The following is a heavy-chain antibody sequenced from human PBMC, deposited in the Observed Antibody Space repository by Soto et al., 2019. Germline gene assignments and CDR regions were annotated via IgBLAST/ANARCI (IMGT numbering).Heavy chain of an antibody. CDR1: GFTFSSYS. CDR2: ISSSSSTI. J-gene: IGHJ6*02. D-gene: IGHD2-2*01. Sequence: EVQLVESGGGLVQPGGSLRLSCAASGFTFSSYSMNWVRQAPGKGLEWVSYISSSSSTIYYADSVKGRFTISRDNAKNSLYLQMNSLRDEDTAVYYCARDIVVVPAAIDVSFRWYYYGMDVWGQGTTVTVSS. V-gene: IGHV3-48*02. CDR3: ARDIVVVPAAIDVSFRWYYYGMDV.